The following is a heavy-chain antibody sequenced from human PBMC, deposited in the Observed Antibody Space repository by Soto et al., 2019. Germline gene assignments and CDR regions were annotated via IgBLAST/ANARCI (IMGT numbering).Heavy chain of an antibody. J-gene: IGHJ4*02. CDR3: ARRGPGTYFDY. V-gene: IGHV3-23*01. D-gene: IGHD6-13*01. Sequence: GGSLRLSCAASGFTFISFTMTWVLQAPWKGLEWVSSISGSGGTTHYADSVKGRFTISRDNSKNTLYLQMNSLRTEDTAVYYCARRGPGTYFDYWGQRTLVTVSS. CDR1: GFTFISFT. CDR2: ISGSGGTT.